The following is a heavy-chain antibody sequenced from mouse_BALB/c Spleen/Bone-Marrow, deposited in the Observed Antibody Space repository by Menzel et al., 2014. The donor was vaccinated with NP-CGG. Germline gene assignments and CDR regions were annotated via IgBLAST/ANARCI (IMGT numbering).Heavy chain of an antibody. Sequence: EVQRVESGAELVKPGASVKLSCTASGFNIKDTYMHWVKQRPEQGLEWIGRIDPANGNTKYDPKLQGKATITADTSSNTAYLQLSSLTSEDTAVYYCARPIFLWGQGTSVTVSS. V-gene: IGHV14-3*02. CDR2: IDPANGNT. CDR1: GFNIKDTY. J-gene: IGHJ4*01. CDR3: ARPIFL.